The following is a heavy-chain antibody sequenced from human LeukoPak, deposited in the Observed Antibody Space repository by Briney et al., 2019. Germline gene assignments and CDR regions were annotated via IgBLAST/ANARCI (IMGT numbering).Heavy chain of an antibody. J-gene: IGHJ5*02. V-gene: IGHV4-4*07. CDR3: ARVAPPLRSLRGVATVPASGWFDP. CDR2: IYTSGST. Sequence: PSETLSLTCTVSGGSISSYYWSWIRQSAGKGLEWIGRIYTSGSTNYNPSLKSRVTISVDTSKNQFSLKLSSVTAADTAVYYCARVAPPLRSLRGVATVPASGWFDPWGQGTLVTVSS. D-gene: IGHD5-12*01. CDR1: GGSISSYY.